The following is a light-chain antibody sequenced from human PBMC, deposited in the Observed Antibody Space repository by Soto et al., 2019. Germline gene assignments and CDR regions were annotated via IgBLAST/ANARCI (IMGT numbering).Light chain of an antibody. CDR1: QGISSW. CDR2: AAS. V-gene: IGKV1-12*02. CDR3: QQYNSFHFT. Sequence: DIQMTQSPSSVSASVGDRVTITCRASQGISSWLAWYQQKPGKAPKLLLYAASMLEVGVPSRFSVSGSGTHFTLTISSLQPEDFETYYCQQYNSFHFTFGPGTRLEMK. J-gene: IGKJ5*01.